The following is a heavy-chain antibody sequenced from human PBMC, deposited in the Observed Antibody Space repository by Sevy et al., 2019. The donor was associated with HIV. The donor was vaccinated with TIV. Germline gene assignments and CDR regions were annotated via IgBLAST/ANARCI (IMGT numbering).Heavy chain of an antibody. CDR2: ISSSSSYI. Sequence: GGSLRLSCAASGFTFSSYSMNWVRQAPGKGLEWVSSISSSSSYIYYADSVKGRFTISRDNAKNSLYLQMNSLRAEDTAVYYCARVSPCDSTSCSHYYYYGMDVWGQGTTVTVSS. D-gene: IGHD2-2*01. CDR3: ARVSPCDSTSCSHYYYYGMDV. J-gene: IGHJ6*02. V-gene: IGHV3-21*01. CDR1: GFTFSSYS.